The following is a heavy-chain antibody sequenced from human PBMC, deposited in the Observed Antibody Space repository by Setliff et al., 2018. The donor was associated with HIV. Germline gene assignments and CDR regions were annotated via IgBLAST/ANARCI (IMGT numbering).Heavy chain of an antibody. CDR2: IKSKTDGGTT. Sequence: GGSLRLSCAASGFTFRNYKMNWVRQAPGKGLEWVGRIKSKTDGGTTDYAAPVKGRFTISRDDSKNTLYLQMNSLKIEDTAMYYCTTGTRLVDWGQGALVTVSS. CDR1: GFTFRNYK. J-gene: IGHJ4*02. CDR3: TTGTRLVD. D-gene: IGHD2-21*01. V-gene: IGHV3-15*01.